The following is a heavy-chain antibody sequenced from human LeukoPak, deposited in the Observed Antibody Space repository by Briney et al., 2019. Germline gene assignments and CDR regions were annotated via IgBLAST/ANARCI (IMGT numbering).Heavy chain of an antibody. J-gene: IGHJ4*02. Sequence: SETLSLTCAVYGGSFSGYYWSWIRQPPGKGLEWIGEINHSGSTNYNPSLKSRVTISVDTSKNQFSLKLSSVTAADAAVYYCARGLSYWGQGTLVTVSS. CDR2: INHSGST. CDR3: ARGLSY. V-gene: IGHV4-34*01. CDR1: GGSFSGYY.